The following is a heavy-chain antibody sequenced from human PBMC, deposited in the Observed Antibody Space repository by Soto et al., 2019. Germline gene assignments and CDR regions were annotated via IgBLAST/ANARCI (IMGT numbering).Heavy chain of an antibody. CDR3: ARDNPTDNVDIVAAVDATSLGELSSAPCGMDV. D-gene: IGHD3-16*02. V-gene: IGHV3-7*05. J-gene: IGHJ6*02. CDR2: IKQDGSEK. Sequence: GGSLRLSCAASGFTFSSYWMSWVRQAPGKGLEWVANIKQDGSEKYYVDSVKGRFTISRDNAKNSLYLQMNSLRAEDTAVYYCARDNPTDNVDIVAAVDATSLGELSSAPCGMDVWGQGTTVTVSS. CDR1: GFTFSSYW.